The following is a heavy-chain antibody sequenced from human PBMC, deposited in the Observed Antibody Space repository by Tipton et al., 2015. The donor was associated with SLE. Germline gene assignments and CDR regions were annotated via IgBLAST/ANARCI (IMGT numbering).Heavy chain of an antibody. V-gene: IGHV4-59*01. Sequence: LRLSCTVSGGSISSYYWSWIRQPPGKGLEWIGYIYYSGSTNYNPSLKSRVTISVDTSKNQFSLKLSSVTAADTAVYYCAREAWGHAFDIWGQGTMVTVSP. CDR2: IYYSGST. CDR3: AREAWGHAFDI. D-gene: IGHD2-21*01. CDR1: GGSISSYY. J-gene: IGHJ3*02.